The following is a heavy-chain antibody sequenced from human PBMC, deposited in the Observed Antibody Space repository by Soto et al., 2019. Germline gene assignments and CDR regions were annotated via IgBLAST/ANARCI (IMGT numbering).Heavy chain of an antibody. CDR2: ISSSGSTT. J-gene: IGHJ4*02. CDR3: ARIRVSTAGRHFDY. V-gene: IGHV3-11*01. CDR1: GFTFSDYY. Sequence: GGSLRLSCAASGFTFSDYYMSWIRQAPGKGLEWVSYISSSGSTTHYADSVKGRFTISRDNAKNSLYLQMNSLRAEDTAVYYCARIRVSTAGRHFDYWGQGTLVTVSS. D-gene: IGHD6-13*01.